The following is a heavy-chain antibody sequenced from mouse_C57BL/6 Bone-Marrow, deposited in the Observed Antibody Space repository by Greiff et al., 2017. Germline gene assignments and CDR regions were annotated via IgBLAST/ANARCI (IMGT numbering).Heavy chain of an antibody. D-gene: IGHD1-1*02. J-gene: IGHJ2*01. CDR3: ARRGVAPFDD. Sequence: EVNLVESGGDLVKPGGSLTLSCAASGFTFSSYGMSWVRQTPDKRLEWVATISSGGSYTYYPDSVKGRFTISRDNAKKTLYLQMSSLRSEDTAMYYCARRGVAPFDDWGQGTTLTVSS. V-gene: IGHV5-6*02. CDR1: GFTFSSYG. CDR2: ISSGGSYT.